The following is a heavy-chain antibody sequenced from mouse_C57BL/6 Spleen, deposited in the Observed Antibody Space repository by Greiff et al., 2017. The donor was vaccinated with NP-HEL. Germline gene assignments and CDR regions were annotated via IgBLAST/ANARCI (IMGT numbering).Heavy chain of an antibody. CDR3: ARGYYGSSYTWFAY. Sequence: EVKVVESGGGLVKPGGSLKLSCAASGFTFSDYGMHWVRQAPEKGLEWVAYISSGSSTIYYADTVKGRFTISRDNAKNTLFLQMTSLRSEDTAMYYCARGYYGSSYTWFAYWGQGTLVTVSA. J-gene: IGHJ3*01. V-gene: IGHV5-17*01. CDR1: GFTFSDYG. CDR2: ISSGSSTI. D-gene: IGHD1-1*01.